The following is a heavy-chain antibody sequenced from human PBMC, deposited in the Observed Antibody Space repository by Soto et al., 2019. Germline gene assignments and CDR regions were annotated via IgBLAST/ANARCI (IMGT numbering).Heavy chain of an antibody. CDR3: AKTSGYSNGYDAFDI. V-gene: IGHV1-58*02. Sequence: ASVKVSCKASGFTFTSSAMQWVRQARGQRLEWIGWIVVGSGNTNYAQKFQERVTITTDTSTSTAYMELRSLRSDDTAVYYCAKTSGYSNGYDAFDIWGQGTMVTVSS. CDR1: GFTFTSSA. J-gene: IGHJ3*02. CDR2: IVVGSGNT. D-gene: IGHD5-18*01.